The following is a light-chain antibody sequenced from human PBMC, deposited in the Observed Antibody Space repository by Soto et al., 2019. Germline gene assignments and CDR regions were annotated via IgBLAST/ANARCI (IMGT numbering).Light chain of an antibody. Sequence: QAVVTQPPSVSGAPGQRVTISCTGSSSNIGAGYDVHWYQQLPGTAPKLLIYGNSNRPSGVPDRFSGSKSGTSASLAITGLQAEDEDDDYCQSYDSSLSGPVFGGGTKLTVL. CDR1: SSNIGAGYD. J-gene: IGLJ2*01. CDR2: GNS. CDR3: QSYDSSLSGPV. V-gene: IGLV1-40*01.